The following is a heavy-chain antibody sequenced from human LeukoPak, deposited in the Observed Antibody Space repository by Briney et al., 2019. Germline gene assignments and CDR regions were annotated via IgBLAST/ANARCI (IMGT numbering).Heavy chain of an antibody. CDR3: ARTTVTLYYFDY. D-gene: IGHD4-17*01. CDR1: GFTFSDDN. J-gene: IGHJ4*02. CDR2: ISSGSNYI. Sequence: GGSLRLSCAASGFTFSDDNMNWVRQTPGKGLEWLSSISSGSNYIYYADSAKGRFTISRDNAKNSLFLQMNSLRAEDTAVYYCARTTVTLYYFDYWGQGTLVTVSS. V-gene: IGHV3-21*01.